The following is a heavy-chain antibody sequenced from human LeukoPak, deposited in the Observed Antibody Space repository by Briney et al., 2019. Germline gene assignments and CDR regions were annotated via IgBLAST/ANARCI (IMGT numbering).Heavy chain of an antibody. Sequence: GESLKISCKGSGYSFTSYWIGWVRQMPGKGLEWMGIIYPGDSDTRYSPSFQGQVTISADKSISTAYLQWSSLKASDTAMYYCARHYSAPFPKTSNRFTVTTTASLHLNWFDPWGQGTLVTVSS. V-gene: IGHV5-51*01. D-gene: IGHD4-17*01. J-gene: IGHJ5*02. CDR3: ARHYSAPFPKTSNRFTVTTTASLHLNWFDP. CDR2: IYPGDSDT. CDR1: GYSFTSYW.